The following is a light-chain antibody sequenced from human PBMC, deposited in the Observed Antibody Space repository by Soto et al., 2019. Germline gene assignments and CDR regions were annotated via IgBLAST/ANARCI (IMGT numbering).Light chain of an antibody. V-gene: IGLV1-40*01. CDR1: SSNIGAGYD. CDR2: GNS. CDR3: QSYDSSLSGRGGV. Sequence: QSVLTQPPSVSGAPGQRVTISCTGSSSNIGAGYDVHWYQQLPGTAPKLLIYGNSNRPSGVPDRFSGSKSGTPASLAITGLQAEDGADYYCQSYDSSLSGRGGVFGGGTKVTVL. J-gene: IGLJ2*01.